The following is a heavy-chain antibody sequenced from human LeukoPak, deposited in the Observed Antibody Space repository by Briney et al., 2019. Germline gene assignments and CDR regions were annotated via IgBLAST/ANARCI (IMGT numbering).Heavy chain of an antibody. CDR3: AKGMIVVGQNWFDP. CDR2: ISGRGDST. CDR1: GFTFSNYA. D-gene: IGHD3-22*01. J-gene: IGHJ5*02. V-gene: IGHV3-23*01. Sequence: GGSLRLSCAASGFTFSNYAMSWVRQAPGKGLEWVSGISGRGDSTYYADSVTGQFTISRDNSKNTLYLQMNSLRADDTAVYYCAKGMIVVGQNWFDPWGQGTLVTVSS.